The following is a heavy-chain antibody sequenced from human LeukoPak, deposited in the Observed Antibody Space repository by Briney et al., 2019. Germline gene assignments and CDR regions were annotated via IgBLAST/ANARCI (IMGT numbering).Heavy chain of an antibody. V-gene: IGHV3-23*01. D-gene: IGHD1-26*01. J-gene: IGHJ4*02. Sequence: PGGPLRLPCAASGFTFSSYPMIGPPQAPGKGLEWVSAISGSGGSTYYAASVKGRFTISRDNSKNTLYLQMNSLRAEDTAVYYCAKDPLGTEGGRYYGRRASFDYWGQGTLVTVSS. CDR2: ISGSGGST. CDR1: GFTFSSYP. CDR3: AKDPLGTEGGRYYGRRASFDY.